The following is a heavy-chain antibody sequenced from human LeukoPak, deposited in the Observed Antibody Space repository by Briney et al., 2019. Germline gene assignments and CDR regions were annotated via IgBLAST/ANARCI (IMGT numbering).Heavy chain of an antibody. D-gene: IGHD4-17*01. J-gene: IGHJ4*02. Sequence: SAKVSCKASVGTFSSYAISWVRQAPGQGLEWMGRIIPIFGTANYAQKFQGRVTITADKSTRTAYMELSSLRSEDTAVYYCARDFATVTSDYWGQGTLVTVSS. CDR2: IIPIFGTA. V-gene: IGHV1-69*06. CDR1: VGTFSSYA. CDR3: ARDFATVTSDY.